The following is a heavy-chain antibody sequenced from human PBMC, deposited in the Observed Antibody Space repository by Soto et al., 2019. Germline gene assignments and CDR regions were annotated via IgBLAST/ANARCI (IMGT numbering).Heavy chain of an antibody. CDR3: ARGRGTAMEYYFDY. V-gene: IGHV1-3*01. J-gene: IGHJ4*02. Sequence: ASVKVSCKASGYTFTSYAMHWVRQAPGQRLEWMGWINAGNGNTKYSQKFQGWVTMTRDTSISTAYMELSRLRSDDTAVYYCARGRGTAMEYYFDYWGQGTLVTVSS. CDR1: GYTFTSYA. CDR2: INAGNGNT. D-gene: IGHD5-18*01.